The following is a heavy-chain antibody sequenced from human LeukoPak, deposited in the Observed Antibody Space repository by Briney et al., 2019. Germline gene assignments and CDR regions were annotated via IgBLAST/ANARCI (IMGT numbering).Heavy chain of an antibody. J-gene: IGHJ4*02. CDR1: GFTFSSYP. CDR2: ISTSNTYI. CDR3: AKDDAWLQYGD. V-gene: IGHV3-21*04. D-gene: IGHD5-24*01. Sequence: GGSLRLSCSASGFTFSSYPFNWVRQAPGKGLEWVSSISTSNTYIYYADSVKGRFTISRDNSKGTVYLQMNSLRPEDTAVYYCAKDDAWLQYGDWGRGTLVTVSS.